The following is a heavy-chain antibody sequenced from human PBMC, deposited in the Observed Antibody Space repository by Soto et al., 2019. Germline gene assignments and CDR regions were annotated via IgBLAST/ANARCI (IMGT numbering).Heavy chain of an antibody. CDR2: INPGGVST. CDR3: ARGGNGDNVGYWYFDL. CDR1: GYTFTTYY. Sequence: QVQLVQSGAEVKKPGASVEVSCKASGYTFTTYYIHWVRHAPGKGAEGVGVINPGGVSTKYAQKFQDRVTMTSDTSTSTVYMDLSSLRSEDTAVYFCARGGNGDNVGYWYFDLWGRGTLVTVSP. V-gene: IGHV1-46*01. D-gene: IGHD4-17*01. J-gene: IGHJ2*01.